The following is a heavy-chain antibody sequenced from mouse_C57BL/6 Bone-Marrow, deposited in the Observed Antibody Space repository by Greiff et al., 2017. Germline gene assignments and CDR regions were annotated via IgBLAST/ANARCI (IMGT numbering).Heavy chain of an antibody. J-gene: IGHJ3*01. CDR2: ISSGSSTI. CDR3: ARGAGQAWFAY. V-gene: IGHV5-17*01. CDR1: GFTFSDYG. D-gene: IGHD6-1*01. Sequence: EVKLMESGGGLVKPGGSLKLSCAASGFTFSDYGMHWVRQAPEKGLEWVAYISSGSSTIYYAETVKGRFTISRDNAKNTLFLQMTSLRSEDTAMYYCARGAGQAWFAYWGQGTLVTVSA.